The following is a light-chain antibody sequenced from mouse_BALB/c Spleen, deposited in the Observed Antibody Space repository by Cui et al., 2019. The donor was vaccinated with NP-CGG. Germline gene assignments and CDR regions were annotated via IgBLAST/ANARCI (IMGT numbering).Light chain of an antibody. CDR1: TGPVTTSNY. Sequence: QAVVTQDSALTTSPGETVTLTCRSSTGPVTTSNYANWAQEKPDHLFTGLIGGTNNRAPGVPARFSGSLIGDRAALTITGAQTEDEAIYFCALWYSNHWVFGGGTKLTVL. CDR2: GTN. CDR3: ALWYSNHWV. V-gene: IGLV1*01. J-gene: IGLJ1*01.